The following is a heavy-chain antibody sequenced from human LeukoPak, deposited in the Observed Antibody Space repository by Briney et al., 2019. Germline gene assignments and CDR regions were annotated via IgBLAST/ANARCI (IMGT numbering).Heavy chain of an antibody. CDR3: AKVVVYGSGTEDY. Sequence: GGPLRLSCAASGITFDKYVMNWVRQAPGKGLEWVAVISGDGGRTYYADSVKGRFTISRDNSKNSLYLQMNSLRTEDTAFYYCAKVVVYGSGTEDYWGQGTLVTVSS. J-gene: IGHJ4*02. CDR1: GITFDKYV. CDR2: ISGDGGRT. D-gene: IGHD3-10*01. V-gene: IGHV3-43*02.